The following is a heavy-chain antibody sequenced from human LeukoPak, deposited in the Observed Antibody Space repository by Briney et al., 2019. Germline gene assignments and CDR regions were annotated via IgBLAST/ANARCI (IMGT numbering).Heavy chain of an antibody. CDR2: INHSGST. CDR1: GVSFSGYY. J-gene: IGHJ6*02. V-gene: IGHV4-34*01. D-gene: IGHD3-3*01. Sequence: SETLSLPCAVYGVSFSGYYWSWIRQPPGKGLEWIGEINHSGSTNYSPSLKSRVTISVDTSKIQFSLKLNSVTAADTAVYYCARGDFLSKDVWGQGTTVTVSS. CDR3: ARGDFLSKDV.